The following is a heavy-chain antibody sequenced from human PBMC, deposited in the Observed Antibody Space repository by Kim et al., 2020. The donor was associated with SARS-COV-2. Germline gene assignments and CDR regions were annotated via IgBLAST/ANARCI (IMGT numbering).Heavy chain of an antibody. J-gene: IGHJ6*02. CDR3: ARDTIGPYSYNHGFDV. Sequence: GGSLRLSCAAAGFMFGDYGMHWVRQVPGKGLEWVSGISWNSVNLGYAESVQGRFTISRDNAKNSLYLQMNSLRPEDTALYYCARDTIGPYSYNHGFDVWGPGTPVTVSS. D-gene: IGHD3-10*01. CDR2: ISWNSVNL. CDR1: GFMFGDYG. V-gene: IGHV3-9*01.